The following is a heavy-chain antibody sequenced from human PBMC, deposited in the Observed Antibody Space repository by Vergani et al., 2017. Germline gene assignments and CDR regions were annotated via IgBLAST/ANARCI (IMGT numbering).Heavy chain of an antibody. CDR1: GYSISSGYY. CDR3: AGDSGGYVWGSYEAWFDP. Sequence: QVQLQESGPGLVKPSETLSLTCTVSGYSISSGYYWGWIRQAPGKGLEWIGSIYHSGSTYYDPSPKSRVTISVDTSKNQFTLKLSSVTAADTAVYYCAGDSGGYVWGSYEAWFDPWGQGTLVTVSS. CDR2: IYHSGST. J-gene: IGHJ5*02. D-gene: IGHD3-16*01. V-gene: IGHV4-38-2*02.